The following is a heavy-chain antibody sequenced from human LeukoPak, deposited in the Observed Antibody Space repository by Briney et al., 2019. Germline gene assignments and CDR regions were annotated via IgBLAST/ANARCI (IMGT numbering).Heavy chain of an antibody. V-gene: IGHV3-23*01. CDR2: ISGSGGST. Sequence: GRSLRLSCAASGFTFSSYAMSWVRQAPGKGLEWVSAISGSGGSTYYADSVKGRFTISRDNSKNTLYLQMNSLRAEDTAVYCCAKGEASSGWFFDYWGQGTLVTVSS. CDR1: GFTFSSYA. J-gene: IGHJ4*02. D-gene: IGHD6-19*01. CDR3: AKGEASSGWFFDY.